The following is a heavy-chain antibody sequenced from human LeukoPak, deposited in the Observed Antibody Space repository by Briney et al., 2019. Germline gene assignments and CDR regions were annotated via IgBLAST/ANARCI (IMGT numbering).Heavy chain of an antibody. CDR2: FDPEDGET. CDR1: GYTLTELS. D-gene: IGHD1-7*01. J-gene: IGHJ4*02. V-gene: IGHV1-24*01. Sequence: ASVKVSCKVSGYTLTELSMHWVRQAPGKGLEWMVGFDPEDGETIYAQKFQGRVTMTEDTSTDTAYMELSSLRSEDTAVYYCATGLREYNWNYVRLFDYWGQGTLVTVSS. CDR3: ATGLREYNWNYVRLFDY.